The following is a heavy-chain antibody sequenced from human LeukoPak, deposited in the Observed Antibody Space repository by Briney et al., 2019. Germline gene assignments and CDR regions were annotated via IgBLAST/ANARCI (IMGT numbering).Heavy chain of an antibody. Sequence: SQTPSLTCTVSGGSISSGSYYWSWIRQPAGKGLEWVGRIYTSGSTNYNPSLKSRVTISVDTSKNQFSLKLSSVTAADTAVYYCAREKDDSSGYRLDYWGQGTLVTVSS. D-gene: IGHD3-22*01. V-gene: IGHV4-61*02. CDR2: IYTSGST. CDR1: GGSISSGSYY. CDR3: AREKDDSSGYRLDY. J-gene: IGHJ4*02.